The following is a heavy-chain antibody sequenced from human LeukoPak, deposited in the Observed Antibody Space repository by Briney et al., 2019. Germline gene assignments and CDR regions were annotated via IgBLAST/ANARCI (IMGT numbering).Heavy chain of an antibody. J-gene: IGHJ6*04. CDR3: AELGITMIGGV. V-gene: IGHV3-48*03. CDR2: ISSSGSTI. D-gene: IGHD3-10*02. Sequence: PGGSLRLSCAASGFSFSTYEFHWVRRAPGKGLEWVSYISSSGSTIYYADSVKGRFTISRDNAKNSLYLQMNSLRAEDTAVYYCAELGITMIGGVWGKGTTVTISS. CDR1: GFSFSTYE.